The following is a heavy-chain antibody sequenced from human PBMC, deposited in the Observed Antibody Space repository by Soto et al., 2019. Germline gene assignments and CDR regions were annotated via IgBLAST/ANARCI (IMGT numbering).Heavy chain of an antibody. CDR3: GRHWTVWLGNDY. CDR1: GFTCSSYW. J-gene: IGHJ4*02. Sequence: ESGGGLVQPGGSLRLSCAASGFTCSSYWMTWVRQAPGKGLEWVATIKQDGSEKFYVDSVRGRLTISRDNAKNSLYLQMNSLKVEDTAVYYCGRHWTVWLGNDYWGQGTLVTVSS. CDR2: IKQDGSEK. V-gene: IGHV3-7*01. D-gene: IGHD3-16*01.